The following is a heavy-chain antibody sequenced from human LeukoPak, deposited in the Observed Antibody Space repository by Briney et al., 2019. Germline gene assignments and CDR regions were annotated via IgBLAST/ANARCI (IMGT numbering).Heavy chain of an antibody. CDR1: GYSFTGYY. Sequence: ASVKVSCKASGYSFTGYYIHWVRQAPGQGLEWMGWINPNSGDPNYAQKFQGRVTMTRDTSISTAYMELSRLRSDDTAVYYCARDRDYGSGIFDYWGQGTLVTVSS. CDR3: ARDRDYGSGIFDY. J-gene: IGHJ4*02. D-gene: IGHD3-10*01. V-gene: IGHV1-2*02. CDR2: INPNSGDP.